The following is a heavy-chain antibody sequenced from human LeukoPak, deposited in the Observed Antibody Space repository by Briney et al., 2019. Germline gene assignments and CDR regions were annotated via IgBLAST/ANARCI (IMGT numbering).Heavy chain of an antibody. Sequence: SETLSLTCTVSGYSIGSRHYWAWIRPPPGKGLEWIGCVYHSGTYYKSSLTSRVTISMDTSKNQFSLKLTSVTAADSAFYYCARSTGGGGHDSWGQGTLVTVSS. D-gene: IGHD4-23*01. V-gene: IGHV4-38-2*02. J-gene: IGHJ5*01. CDR2: VYHSGT. CDR3: ARSTGGGGHDS. CDR1: GYSIGSRHY.